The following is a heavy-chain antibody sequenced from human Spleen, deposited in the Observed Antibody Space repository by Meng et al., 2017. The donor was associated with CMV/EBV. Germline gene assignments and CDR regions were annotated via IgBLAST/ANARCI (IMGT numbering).Heavy chain of an antibody. D-gene: IGHD2-2*01. CDR3: ASGGAAAYWNWFDP. V-gene: IGHV3-11*01. CDR2: ISNSGDTV. J-gene: IGHJ5*02. CDR1: GLNFGDYS. Sequence: GGSLRLSXXASGLNFGDYSMSWIRQAPGKGLEGXSYISNSGDTVXYADSXXGRXXISRDNAKNSLYLQMNSLRXEDTAVYYCASGGAAAYWNWFDPWGQGTLVTVSS.